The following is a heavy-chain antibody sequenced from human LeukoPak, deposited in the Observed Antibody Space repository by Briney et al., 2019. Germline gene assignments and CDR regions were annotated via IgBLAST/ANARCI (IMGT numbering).Heavy chain of an antibody. V-gene: IGHV1-69*05. J-gene: IGHJ5*02. CDR2: IIPIFGTA. D-gene: IGHD4-17*01. Sequence: SSVKVSCKASGGTFSSYAISWVRQAPGQGLEWMGRIIPIFGTANYAQKFQGRVTITTDESTSTVYMEMSSLRSEDTAVYYCARDSTVTTFRGCVDPWGQGTLVTVSS. CDR1: GGTFSSYA. CDR3: ARDSTVTTFRGCVDP.